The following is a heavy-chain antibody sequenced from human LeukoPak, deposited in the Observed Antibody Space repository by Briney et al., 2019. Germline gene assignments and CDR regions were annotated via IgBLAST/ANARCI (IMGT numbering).Heavy chain of an antibody. CDR1: GGSISSYY. J-gene: IGHJ4*02. CDR3: ARDRDYYDSSSPLDY. D-gene: IGHD3-22*01. Sequence: SETLSLTCTVSGGSISSYYWSWIRQPPGKGLEWIGYIYYSGSTNYNPSLKSRVTISVDTSKNQFSLRLRSVTAADTAVYYCARDRDYYDSSSPLDYWGQGTLVTVSS. CDR2: IYYSGST. V-gene: IGHV4-59*01.